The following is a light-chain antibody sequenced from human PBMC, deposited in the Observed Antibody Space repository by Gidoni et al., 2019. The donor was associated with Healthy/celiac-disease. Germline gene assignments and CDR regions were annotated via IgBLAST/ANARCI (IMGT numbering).Light chain of an antibody. V-gene: IGKV1-13*02. Sequence: AIQLTQSPSSLSASVGDRVTITCRASPGINSALAWYQQKPGKAPDLLIYHASTLESGVPSRFSGSGAGTDFTLTISSLQPEDFATYYCHHSNSYPQTFGQGTKVEIK. J-gene: IGKJ1*01. CDR3: HHSNSYPQT. CDR2: HAS. CDR1: PGINSA.